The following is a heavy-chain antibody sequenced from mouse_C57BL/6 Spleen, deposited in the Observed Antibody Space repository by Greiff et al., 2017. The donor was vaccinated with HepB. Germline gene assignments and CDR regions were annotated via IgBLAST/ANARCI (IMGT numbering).Heavy chain of an antibody. CDR1: GYSITSGYY. J-gene: IGHJ3*01. Sequence: DVQLQESGPGLVKPSQSLSLTCSVTGYSITSGYYWNWIRQFPGNKLEWMGYISYDGSNNYNPSLKNRISITRDTSKNQFFLKLNSVTTEDTATYYCARRDDYDGGFAYWGQGTLVTVSA. V-gene: IGHV3-6*01. CDR3: ARRDDYDGGFAY. D-gene: IGHD2-4*01. CDR2: ISYDGSN.